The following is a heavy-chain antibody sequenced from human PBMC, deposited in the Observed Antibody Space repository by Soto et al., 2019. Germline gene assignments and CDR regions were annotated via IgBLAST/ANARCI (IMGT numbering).Heavy chain of an antibody. CDR3: ARSERGYSYGSRKEWFDP. CDR1: GGSISSGDYY. V-gene: IGHV4-31*03. Sequence: PSETLSLTCTVSGGSISSGDYYWSWIRQHPGKGLEWIGYIYYSGSTYYNPSLKSRVTISVDTSKNQFSLELSSVTAADTAVYYCARSERGYSYGSRKEWFDPWGQGTPVTVSS. J-gene: IGHJ5*02. CDR2: IYYSGST. D-gene: IGHD5-18*01.